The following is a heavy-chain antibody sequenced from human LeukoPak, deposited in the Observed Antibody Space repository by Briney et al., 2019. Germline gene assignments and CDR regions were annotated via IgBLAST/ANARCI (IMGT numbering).Heavy chain of an antibody. J-gene: IGHJ3*02. CDR2: IYASGST. D-gene: IGHD4-17*01. CDR3: ARDWEAYGDLPGAFDI. Sequence: SETLSLTCTVSGGSFRSHYWSWIRQPAGKGLEWVGRIYASGSTNCNPSLTSRVTMSVDTSKNQFSLKLSSMTAADTAVYYCARDWEAYGDLPGAFDIGGQGTMVTVSP. V-gene: IGHV4-4*07. CDR1: GGSFRSHY.